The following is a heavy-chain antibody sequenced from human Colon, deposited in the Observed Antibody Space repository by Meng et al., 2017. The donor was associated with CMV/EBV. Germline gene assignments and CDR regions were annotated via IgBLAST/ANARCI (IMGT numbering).Heavy chain of an antibody. CDR2: IYYSGST. V-gene: IGHV4-30-4*01. Sequence: VSGGSISSGDYYWRWIRQPPGQGLEWIGYIYYSGSTYYNPSLKSRVTISVDTSKNQFSLKLSSVTAADTAVYYCARSVRAVATPLAKWGQGTLVTVSS. CDR3: ARSVRAVATPLAK. J-gene: IGHJ4*02. D-gene: IGHD6-19*01. CDR1: GGSISSGDYY.